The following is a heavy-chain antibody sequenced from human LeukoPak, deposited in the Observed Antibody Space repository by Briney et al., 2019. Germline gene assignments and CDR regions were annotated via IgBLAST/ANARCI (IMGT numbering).Heavy chain of an antibody. Sequence: SETLSLTCTVSGGSISSGGYYWRWIRQPPGKGLEWIGYIYHSGSTYYNPSLKSRVTISVDRSKNQFSLKLSSVTAADTAVYYCARGGWGSSGGAFDIWGQGTMVTVSS. J-gene: IGHJ3*02. D-gene: IGHD7-27*01. V-gene: IGHV4-30-2*01. CDR2: IYHSGST. CDR3: ARGGWGSSGGAFDI. CDR1: GGSISSGGYY.